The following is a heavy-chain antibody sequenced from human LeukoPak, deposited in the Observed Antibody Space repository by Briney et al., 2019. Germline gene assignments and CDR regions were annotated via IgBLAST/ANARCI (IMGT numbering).Heavy chain of an antibody. CDR1: GGTFSSYA. Sequence: SVKVSCKASGGTFSSYAISWVRQAPGQGLEWMGGIIPIFGTANYAQKFQGRVTITADESTSTAYMELSSLRSDDTAVYYCARADSSNWYWFDPWGQGTLVTVSS. J-gene: IGHJ5*02. V-gene: IGHV1-69*13. D-gene: IGHD6-13*01. CDR3: ARADSSNWYWFDP. CDR2: IIPIFGTA.